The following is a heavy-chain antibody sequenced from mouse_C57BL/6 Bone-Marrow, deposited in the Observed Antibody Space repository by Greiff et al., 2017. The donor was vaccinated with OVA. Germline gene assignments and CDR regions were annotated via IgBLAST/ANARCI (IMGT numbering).Heavy chain of an antibody. CDR2: IDPEDGET. CDR3: AREELEIRRSWFAY. J-gene: IGHJ3*01. V-gene: IGHV14-2*01. Sequence: VQLQQSGAELVKPGASVKLSCTASGFNIKDYYMHWVKQRPEQGLEWIGRIDPEDGETNYAPKFQGKATITADTSSNTAYLQLSILTSENSAVYDCAREELEIRRSWFAYWGQGTLVTVSA. CDR1: GFNIKDYY.